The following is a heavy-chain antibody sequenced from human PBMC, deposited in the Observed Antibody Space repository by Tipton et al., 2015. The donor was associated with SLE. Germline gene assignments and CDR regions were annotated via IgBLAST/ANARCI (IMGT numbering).Heavy chain of an antibody. CDR3: ARGGLGVSYYYYMDV. J-gene: IGHJ6*03. CDR1: GGSISSYY. D-gene: IGHD1-26*01. V-gene: IGHV4-59*01. CDR2: IYYSGST. Sequence: TLSHTCTVSGGSISSYYWSWIRQPPGKGLEWIGYIYYSGSTNYNPSLKSRVTISVDTSKNQFSLKLSSVTAADTAVYYCARGGLGVSYYYYMDVWGKGTTVSVSS.